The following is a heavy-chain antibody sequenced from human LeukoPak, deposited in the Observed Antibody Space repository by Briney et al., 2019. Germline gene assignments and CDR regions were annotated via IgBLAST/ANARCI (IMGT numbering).Heavy chain of an antibody. D-gene: IGHD3-10*01. Sequence: GGSLRLSCAASGFTFSSYALHWVRQAPGKGLEWVAVISYDGSSQFYADSVKGRFTFSRDSSRNTLYLQMNSLRAEDTAVYYCARDRVSMGSPRDGLDVWGQGTTVTVSS. CDR1: GFTFSSYA. J-gene: IGHJ6*02. V-gene: IGHV3-30-3*01. CDR3: ARDRVSMGSPRDGLDV. CDR2: ISYDGSSQ.